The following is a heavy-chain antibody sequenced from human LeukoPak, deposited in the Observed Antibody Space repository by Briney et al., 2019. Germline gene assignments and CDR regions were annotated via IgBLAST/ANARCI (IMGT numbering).Heavy chain of an antibody. Sequence: PGGTLRLSCAASGFTFSSYAMSWVRQAPGKGLEWVSAISGSGGSTYYADSVKGRFTISRDNSKNTLYLQMNSLRAEDTAVYYCAKDRRSGSYQLSKSGYYFDYWGQGTLVTVSS. CDR1: GFTFSSYA. J-gene: IGHJ4*02. CDR2: ISGSGGST. D-gene: IGHD1-26*01. CDR3: AKDRRSGSYQLSKSGYYFDY. V-gene: IGHV3-23*01.